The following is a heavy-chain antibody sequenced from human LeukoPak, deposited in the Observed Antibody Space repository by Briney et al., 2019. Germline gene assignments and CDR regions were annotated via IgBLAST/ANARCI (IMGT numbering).Heavy chain of an antibody. Sequence: GASVKGSCKASGYTFNSYGISWVRQAPGKGLEWMGWISAYNGNTNYAQKLQGRVTMTTDTSTSTAYLQWSSLKASDTAMYYCARRRDLYSGSYYPFDYWGQGTLVTVSS. V-gene: IGHV1-18*01. CDR3: ARRRDLYSGSYYPFDY. CDR1: GYTFNSYG. J-gene: IGHJ4*02. CDR2: ISAYNGNT. D-gene: IGHD1-26*01.